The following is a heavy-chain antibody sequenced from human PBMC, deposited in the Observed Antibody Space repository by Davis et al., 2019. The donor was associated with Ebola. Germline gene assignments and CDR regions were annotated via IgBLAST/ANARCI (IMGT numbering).Heavy chain of an antibody. D-gene: IGHD5-12*01. CDR3: AKDPLPRYTGYDSGWFDP. Sequence: AASVKVSCKASGGTLTSYAISWVRQAPGQGLEWIGRIIPILGIANNAQKFQGRVTITADKSTSTAYMELSSLRSEDTAVYYCAKDPLPRYTGYDSGWFDPWGQGTLVTVSS. CDR1: GGTLTSYA. V-gene: IGHV1-69*04. J-gene: IGHJ5*02. CDR2: IIPILGIA.